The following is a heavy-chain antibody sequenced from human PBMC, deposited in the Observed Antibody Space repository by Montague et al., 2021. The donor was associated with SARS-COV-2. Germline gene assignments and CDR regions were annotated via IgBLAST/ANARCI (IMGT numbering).Heavy chain of an antibody. V-gene: IGHV4-59*01. CDR1: GGSISSYY. CDR3: ARALYCSGGSCYPNWFDP. Sequence: SETLSLTCTVSGGSISSYYWSWIRQPPGKGLEWIGYIYYSGSTNHNPSLKSRVTISVDASKNQFSLKLSSVTAADTAVYYCARALYCSGGSCYPNWFDPWGQRTLVTVSS. D-gene: IGHD2-15*01. CDR2: IYYSGST. J-gene: IGHJ5*02.